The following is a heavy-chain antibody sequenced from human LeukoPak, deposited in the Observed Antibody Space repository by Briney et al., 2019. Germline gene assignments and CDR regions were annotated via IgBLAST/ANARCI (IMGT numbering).Heavy chain of an antibody. CDR1: GGSISSHY. D-gene: IGHD6-13*01. CDR3: ARALPGYFYFDY. V-gene: IGHV4-59*11. J-gene: IGHJ4*02. CDR2: ISYSGST. Sequence: PSETLSLTCTVSGGSISSHYWSWIRQPPGKGLEWIGYISYSGSTNYNPFLKSRVTISVDTSKNQFSLKLSSVTAADTAVYYCARALPGYFYFDYWGRGTLVAVSS.